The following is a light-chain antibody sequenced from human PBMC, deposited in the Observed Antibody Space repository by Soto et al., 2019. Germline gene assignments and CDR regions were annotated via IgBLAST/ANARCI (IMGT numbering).Light chain of an antibody. Sequence: DIQMTQSPSSLSASVGDRVTITCRASQSISSYLNWYQQKPGKAPKLLIYAASSLQSGVPSRFSGSGSGTDFTLTISSLQPEDFATYYCQQSYSTPHNFGGGTK. CDR3: QQSYSTPHN. V-gene: IGKV1-39*01. J-gene: IGKJ4*01. CDR1: QSISSY. CDR2: AAS.